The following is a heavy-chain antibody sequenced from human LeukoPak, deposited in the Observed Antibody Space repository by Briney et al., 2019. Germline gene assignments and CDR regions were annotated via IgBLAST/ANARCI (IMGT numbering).Heavy chain of an antibody. CDR2: ISYDGSNK. D-gene: IGHD5-12*01. CDR3: ARDGSPDIVATFDY. CDR1: GFTFSSYA. V-gene: IGHV3-30*04. J-gene: IGHJ4*02. Sequence: GGSLRLSCAASGFTFSSYAMHWVRQAPGKGLEWVAVISYDGSNKYYADSVKGRFTIFRDNSKNTLYLQTNSLRAEDTAVYYCARDGSPDIVATFDYWGQGTLVTVSS.